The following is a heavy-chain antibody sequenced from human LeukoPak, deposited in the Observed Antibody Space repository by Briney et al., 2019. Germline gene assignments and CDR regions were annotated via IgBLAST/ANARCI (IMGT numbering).Heavy chain of an antibody. V-gene: IGHV1-18*01. CDR2: ISAYNGNT. J-gene: IGHJ5*02. D-gene: IGHD2-2*01. CDR1: GYTFTSYG. CDR3: ARGIGYCSSTSCYNWFDP. Sequence: GASVKVSCKASGYTFTSYGMSWVRQAPGQGLEWMGWISAYNGNTNYAQKLQGRVTMTTDTSTSTAYMELRSLRSDDTAVYYCARGIGYCSSTSCYNWFDPWGQGTLVTVSS.